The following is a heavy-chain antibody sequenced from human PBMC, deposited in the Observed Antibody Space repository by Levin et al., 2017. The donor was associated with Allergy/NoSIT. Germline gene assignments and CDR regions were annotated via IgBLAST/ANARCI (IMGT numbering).Heavy chain of an antibody. CDR1: GFTFSSYA. J-gene: IGHJ4*02. Sequence: SCAASGFTFSSYAMHWVRQAPGKGLEWVAVISYDGSNKYYADSVKGRFTISRDNSKNTLYLQMNSLRAEDTAVYYCARVGSGSYWRSFDYWGQGTLVTVSS. D-gene: IGHD1-26*01. CDR2: ISYDGSNK. V-gene: IGHV3-30-3*01. CDR3: ARVGSGSYWRSFDY.